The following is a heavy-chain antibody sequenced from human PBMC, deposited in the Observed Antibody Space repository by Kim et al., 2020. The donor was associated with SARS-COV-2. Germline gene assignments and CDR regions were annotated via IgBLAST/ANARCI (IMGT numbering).Heavy chain of an antibody. V-gene: IGHV3-30-3*01. Sequence: GGSLRLSCAASGFTFSSYAMHWVRQAPGKGLEWVAVISYDGSNKYYADSVKGRFTISRDNSKNTLYLQMNSLRAEDTAVYYCARDLGVKLLWFGELYYWGQGTLVTVSS. J-gene: IGHJ4*02. CDR3: ARDLGVKLLWFGELYY. CDR2: ISYDGSNK. CDR1: GFTFSSYA. D-gene: IGHD3-10*01.